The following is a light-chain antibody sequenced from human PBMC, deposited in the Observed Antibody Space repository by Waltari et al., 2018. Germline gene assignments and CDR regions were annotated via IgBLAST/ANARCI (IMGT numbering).Light chain of an antibody. CDR1: TSNIGAGHD. J-gene: IGLJ2*01. Sequence: QSVLPQPPSVSGTPGQRVTIPCSGSTSNIGAGHDVPWYQHLPGTAPKLLIYGNNNRPSGVPDRFSGSKSGTSASLAITGLQADDEADYFCQSFDNMLSGGVVFGGGTKLAVL. V-gene: IGLV1-40*01. CDR3: QSFDNMLSGGVV. CDR2: GNN.